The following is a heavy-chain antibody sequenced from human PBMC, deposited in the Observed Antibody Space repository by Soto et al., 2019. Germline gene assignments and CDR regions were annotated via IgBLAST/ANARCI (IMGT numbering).Heavy chain of an antibody. CDR3: IRQAAFEYYDSSGYYSDDAFDI. D-gene: IGHD3-22*01. Sequence: EVQLVESGGGLVQPGGSLKLSCAASGFTFSGSAMHWVRQASGKGLEWVGRIRSKANSYATAYAASVKGRFTISRDDSKNTAYLQMNRLKTEDTAVYYCIRQAAFEYYDSSGYYSDDAFDIWGQGTMVTVSS. CDR2: IRSKANSYAT. V-gene: IGHV3-73*02. J-gene: IGHJ3*02. CDR1: GFTFSGSA.